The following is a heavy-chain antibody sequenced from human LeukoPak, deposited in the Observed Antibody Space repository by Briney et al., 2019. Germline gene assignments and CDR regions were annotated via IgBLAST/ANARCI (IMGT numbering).Heavy chain of an antibody. V-gene: IGHV3-23*01. D-gene: IGHD5-24*01. CDR1: GFTFSSYA. J-gene: IGHJ4*02. CDR3: AKDTTEMATTPPFDY. CDR2: ISGSGGST. Sequence: PGGSLRLSCAASGFTFSSYAMSWVRQAPGKGLEWVSAISGSGGSTHYADSVKGRFTISRDNSKNTLYLQMNSLRAEDTAVYYCAKDTTEMATTPPFDYWGQGTLVTVSS.